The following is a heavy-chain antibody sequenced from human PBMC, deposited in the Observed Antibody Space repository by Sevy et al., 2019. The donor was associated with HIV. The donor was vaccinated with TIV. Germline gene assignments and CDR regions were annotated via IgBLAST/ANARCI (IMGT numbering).Heavy chain of an antibody. Sequence: GGSLRLSCAAYGFTFSSYGMHWVRQAPGKGLEWVAVISYDGSNKYYGDSVKGRFTISRDNSKNTLYLQMNSLRAEDTAVYYCAKWSMGGARWLQLGAFDIWGQGTMVTVSS. D-gene: IGHD5-12*01. CDR3: AKWSMGGARWLQLGAFDI. J-gene: IGHJ3*02. V-gene: IGHV3-30*18. CDR2: ISYDGSNK. CDR1: GFTFSSYG.